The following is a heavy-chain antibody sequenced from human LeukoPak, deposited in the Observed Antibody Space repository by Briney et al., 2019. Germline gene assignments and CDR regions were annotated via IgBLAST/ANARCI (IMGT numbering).Heavy chain of an antibody. CDR3: ARGYSPTIRTTGNDY. CDR2: MNPNSGNT. V-gene: IGHV1-8*01. CDR1: GYTFTSHD. J-gene: IGHJ4*02. Sequence: ASVKVSCKASGYTFTSHDINWVRQATGQGLEWMGWMNPNSGNTGYAQKFQGRVTMTRDTSINTAYMELHSLRSEDTAAYYCARGYSPTIRTTGNDYWGQGTLVTVSS. D-gene: IGHD1-1*01.